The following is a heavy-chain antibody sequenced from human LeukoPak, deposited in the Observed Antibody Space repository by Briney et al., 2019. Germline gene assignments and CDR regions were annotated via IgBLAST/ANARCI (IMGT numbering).Heavy chain of an antibody. CDR3: ASIWRYFDWLLPMDV. V-gene: IGHV3-48*03. J-gene: IGHJ6*04. CDR1: GFTFSSYE. CDR2: ISSSGSTI. D-gene: IGHD3-9*01. Sequence: GGSLRLSCAASGFTFSSYEMNWVRQAPGKGLEWVSYISSSGSTIYYADSVKGRFTISRDNAKNSLYLQMNSLRAEDTAVYYRASIWRYFDWLLPMDVWGKGTTVTVSS.